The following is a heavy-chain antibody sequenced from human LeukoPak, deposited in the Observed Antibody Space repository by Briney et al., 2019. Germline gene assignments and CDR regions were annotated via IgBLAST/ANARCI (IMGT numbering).Heavy chain of an antibody. V-gene: IGHV4-39*01. CDR3: ARHPSESPLWFDP. CDR1: GGATSSSNYY. CDR2: IYYSGST. J-gene: IGHJ5*02. D-gene: IGHD6-19*01. Sequence: PSETLSLTCTVSGGATSSSNYYWGWIRQPPGKGLEWIGSIYYSGSTYNNPSLKSRVTISVDTSKNQFSLKLSSVTAADTAVYYCARHPSESPLWFDPWGQGTVVTVSS.